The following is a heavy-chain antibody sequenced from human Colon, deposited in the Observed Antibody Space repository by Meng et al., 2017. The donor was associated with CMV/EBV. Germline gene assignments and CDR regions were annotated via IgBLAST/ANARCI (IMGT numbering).Heavy chain of an antibody. CDR1: GDTPPGYT. J-gene: IGHJ4*01. D-gene: IGHD1-26*01. CDR2: VNPDTKTT. Sequence: ASVKVSCKASGDTPPGYTMYWVRQAPGQGLEWLGWVNPDTKTTRYSQKFEGRVAMTTDSSTNTVYMHLDGLTSDDTAVYYCARGTVGANGGYFDSWGQGTLVTVSS. CDR3: ARGTVGANGGYFDS. V-gene: IGHV1-8*01.